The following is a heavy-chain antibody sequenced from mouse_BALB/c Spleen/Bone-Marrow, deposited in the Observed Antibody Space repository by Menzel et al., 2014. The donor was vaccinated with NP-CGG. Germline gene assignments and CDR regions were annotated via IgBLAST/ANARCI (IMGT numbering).Heavy chain of an antibody. CDR3: TRSRGNWDDFDV. D-gene: IGHD4-1*01. CDR2: INSGSSIT. V-gene: IGHV5-17*02. CDR1: GFTFSSFG. J-gene: IGHJ1*01. Sequence: EVMLVESGGGLVQPGGSRKLSCAASGFTFSSFGMHWVRQAPEKGLEWVAYINSGSSITYYADTLKGRFTISRDNPKNHLFLQMTSLRSEDTAIYYCTRSRGNWDDFDVWGAGTTVTVSS.